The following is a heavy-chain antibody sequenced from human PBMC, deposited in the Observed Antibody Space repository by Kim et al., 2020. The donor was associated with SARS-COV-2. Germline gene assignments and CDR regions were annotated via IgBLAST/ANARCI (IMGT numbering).Heavy chain of an antibody. D-gene: IGHD3-10*01. CDR3: ARRLYYGSGSYDAFDI. CDR2: IYYSGST. J-gene: IGHJ3*02. V-gene: IGHV4-59*01. CDR1: GGSISSYY. Sequence: SETLSLTCTVSGGSISSYYWSWIRQPPGKGLEWIGYIYYSGSTNYNPSLKRRVTISVDTSKNQYSLKLSSVTAADTAVYYCARRLYYGSGSYDAFDIWGQGTMVTVSS.